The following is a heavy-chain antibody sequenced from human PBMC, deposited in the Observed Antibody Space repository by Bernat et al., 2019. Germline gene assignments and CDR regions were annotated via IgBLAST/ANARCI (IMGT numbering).Heavy chain of an antibody. J-gene: IGHJ4*02. Sequence: QVQLEQSGAEVKKPGASVKVSCKTSGYSFTSFAIHWARQAPGQRLEWLGVINSCSDDTRYPQKFRGRVTISGDTFASTSYMELSSLTSEDTAVYYCARGHRPDHWLSDYGGQGHLVTVSS. CDR1: GYSFTSFA. D-gene: IGHD6-6*01. CDR2: INSCSDDT. V-gene: IGHV1-3*04. CDR3: ARGHRPDHWLSDY.